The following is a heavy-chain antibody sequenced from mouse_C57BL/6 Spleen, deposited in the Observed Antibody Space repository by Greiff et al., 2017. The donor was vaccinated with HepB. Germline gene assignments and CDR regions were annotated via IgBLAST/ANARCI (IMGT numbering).Heavy chain of an antibody. D-gene: IGHD2-5*01. CDR2: INPGSGGT. CDR3: ARWYSNRGYFDY. V-gene: IGHV1-54*01. CDR1: GYAFTNYL. J-gene: IGHJ2*01. Sequence: VQLQQSGAELVRPGTSVKVSCKASGYAFTNYLIEWVKQRPGQGLEWIGVINPGSGGTNYNEKFKGKATLTADKSSSTAYMQLSSLTSEDSAVYFCARWYSNRGYFDYWGQGTTLTVSS.